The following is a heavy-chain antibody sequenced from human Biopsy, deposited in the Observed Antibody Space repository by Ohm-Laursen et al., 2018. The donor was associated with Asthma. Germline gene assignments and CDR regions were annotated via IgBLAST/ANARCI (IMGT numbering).Heavy chain of an antibody. D-gene: IGHD5-18*01. Sequence: ETLSLTCTVSGGSISSDYWSWLRQSTGKGLEWIGYIHNSGNTNYNPSLKSRVTISLDTSKNHFSLRLSFVTAADTAVYFCARGQGRGIQLWSLDPWGQGILVTVSS. J-gene: IGHJ5*02. CDR1: GGSISSDY. CDR2: IHNSGNT. V-gene: IGHV4-59*01. CDR3: ARGQGRGIQLWSLDP.